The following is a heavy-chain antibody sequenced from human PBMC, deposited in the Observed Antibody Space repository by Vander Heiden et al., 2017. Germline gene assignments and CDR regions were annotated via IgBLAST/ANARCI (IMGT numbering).Heavy chain of an antibody. D-gene: IGHD3-22*01. J-gene: IGHJ4*02. V-gene: IGHV3-9*01. CDR3: ARDIWDYYDSSGYSAV. CDR2: ISWNSGSI. CDR1: GFTFDDYA. Sequence: EVQLVESGGGLVQPGRSLRLSCAASGFTFDDYAMHWVRQAPGKGLEWVSGISWNSGSIGYADSVKGRFTISRDNAKNSRDLKMNSMSAEDTALYYCARDIWDYYDSSGYSAVWGQGTLVTVSS.